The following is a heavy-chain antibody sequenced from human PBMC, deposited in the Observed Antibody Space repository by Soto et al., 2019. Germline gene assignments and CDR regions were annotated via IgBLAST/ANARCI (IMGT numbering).Heavy chain of an antibody. Sequence: QITLKESGPTLVKPTQTLTLTCTFSGFSLSTSGVGVGWIRQPPGKALEWLTLIWWDDNKRYNPSLNSRLTSSKDTSKSQVGLTMTNIDSVDTGTFYCAHTSSGNYYWFDSWGQGTLVTVSS. V-gene: IGHV2-5*02. D-gene: IGHD3-22*01. CDR1: GFSLSTSGVG. CDR3: AHTSSGNYYWFDS. J-gene: IGHJ5*01. CDR2: IWWDDNK.